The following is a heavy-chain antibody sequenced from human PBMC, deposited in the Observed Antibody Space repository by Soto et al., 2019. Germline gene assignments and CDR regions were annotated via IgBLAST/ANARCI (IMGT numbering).Heavy chain of an antibody. J-gene: IGHJ2*01. CDR2: ISSSGLTI. D-gene: IGHD2-2*01. V-gene: IGHV3-11*01. CDR1: GFTFGDNY. CDR3: ARDSCSSSSCPSYWYFDL. Sequence: QVQLVESGGDLVKPGGSLRLSCAPSGFTFGDNYMSWFRQAPGKGPEWLSYISSSGLTIYYADSVKGRFTVSRDNAKNSLTLQMNSLRAEDTAVYYCARDSCSSSSCPSYWYFDLWGRGTLVTVSS.